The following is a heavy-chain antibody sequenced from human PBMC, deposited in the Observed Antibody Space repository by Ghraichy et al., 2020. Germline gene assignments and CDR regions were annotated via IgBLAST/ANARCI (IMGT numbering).Heavy chain of an antibody. V-gene: IGHV3-48*02. CDR3: ARGRSSSSWNLDY. D-gene: IGHD6-13*01. Sequence: GGSLRLSCAASGFTFSYYSINWVRQAPGKGLEWVSHISSTSSNIYYADSVKGRFTISRDSAKNSLYLEMNSLRDEDTAMYYCARGRSSSSWNLDYWGQGTLVTVSS. J-gene: IGHJ4*02. CDR2: ISSTSSNI. CDR1: GFTFSYYS.